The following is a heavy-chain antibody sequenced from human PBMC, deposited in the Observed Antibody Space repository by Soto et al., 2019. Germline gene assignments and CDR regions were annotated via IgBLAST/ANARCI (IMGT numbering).Heavy chain of an antibody. Sequence: QMQLVQSGPEVKKPGTSVKVSCKASGFTFTSSAVQWVRQARGQRLEWIGWIVVGSGNTNYAQKVQERGTMTRERSTSTAYMEVRSLRSEETAVYYCAAGRPPRAGPFDYWGQATLVTVSS. CDR2: IVVGSGNT. CDR3: AAGRPPRAGPFDY. V-gene: IGHV1-58*01. J-gene: IGHJ4*02. CDR1: GFTFTSSA.